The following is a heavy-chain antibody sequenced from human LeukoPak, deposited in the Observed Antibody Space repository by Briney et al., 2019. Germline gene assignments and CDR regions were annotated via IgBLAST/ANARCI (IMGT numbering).Heavy chain of an antibody. CDR1: GFTFSSYW. D-gene: IGHD3-3*01. J-gene: IGHJ4*02. CDR3: LTGDYDFWSGFYSPNHYFDY. V-gene: IGHV3-7*03. CDR2: IKQDGSEK. Sequence: PGGSLRLSCAASGFTFSSYWMTWVRQAPGKGLEWVANIKQDGSEKYYVDSVKGRFTISRDNAKSSLYLQMNSLKTEDTAVYYCLTGDYDFWSGFYSPNHYFDYWGQGTLVTVSS.